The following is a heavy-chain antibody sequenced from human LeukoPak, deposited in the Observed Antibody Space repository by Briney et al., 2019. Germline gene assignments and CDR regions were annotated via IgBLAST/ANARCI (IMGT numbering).Heavy chain of an antibody. CDR2: IKQDGSEK. V-gene: IGHV3-7*01. CDR1: GGTFSSYY. Sequence: GGSLRLSCIVSGGTFSSYYMTWVRQAPGKGLEWVANIKQDGSEKFYVDSVKGRFTISRDNAKNSLYLQMNSLRVEDTAMYCCGYGSGWIFDCRGQGALVTVSS. D-gene: IGHD6-19*01. CDR3: GYGSGWIFDC. J-gene: IGHJ4*02.